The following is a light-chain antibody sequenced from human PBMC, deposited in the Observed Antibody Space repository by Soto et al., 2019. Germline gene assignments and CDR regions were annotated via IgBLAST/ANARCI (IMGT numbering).Light chain of an antibody. CDR3: QQLNSYPLT. CDR1: QSIRIY. V-gene: IGKV1-39*01. J-gene: IGKJ4*01. Sequence: DIQMTQSPSSLSASVGDRVTITCRASQSIRIYLNWYQQKPGKAPELLIFAASSLQSGVPSRFSGSGSGTDFTLTISSLQPEDFATYYCQQLNSYPLTFGGGTKVDNK. CDR2: AAS.